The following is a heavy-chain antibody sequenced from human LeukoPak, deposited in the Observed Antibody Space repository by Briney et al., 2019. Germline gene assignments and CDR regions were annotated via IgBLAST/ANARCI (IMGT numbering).Heavy chain of an antibody. CDR1: GGSISSYY. Sequence: SETLSLTCTVSGGSISSYYWSWIRQPPGKGLEWIGYIYYSGSTNYNPSLKSRVTMSVDTSKNQFSLKLSSVTAADTAVYYCARDVSPLLWFGELYAFDIWGQGTMVTVSS. CDR2: IYYSGST. CDR3: ARDVSPLLWFGELYAFDI. D-gene: IGHD3-10*01. J-gene: IGHJ3*02. V-gene: IGHV4-59*12.